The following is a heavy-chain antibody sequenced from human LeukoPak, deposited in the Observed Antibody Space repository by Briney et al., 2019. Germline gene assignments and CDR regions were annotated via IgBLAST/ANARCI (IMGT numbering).Heavy chain of an antibody. Sequence: PGESLRLSCVASGFRISSYEMNWVRQAPGKGLEWISYISISGTTIYYADSVKGRFTISRDNAKNSVYLQMNSLSVEDTAVYYCVREIWGQGTMVTVSS. J-gene: IGHJ3*02. CDR3: VREI. V-gene: IGHV3-48*03. CDR2: ISISGTTI. CDR1: GFRISSYE.